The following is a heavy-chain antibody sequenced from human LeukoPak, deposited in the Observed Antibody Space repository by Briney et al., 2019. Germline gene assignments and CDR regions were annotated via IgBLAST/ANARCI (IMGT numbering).Heavy chain of an antibody. CDR3: ARGGPTVGTDY. CDR2: MSVNSGLI. CDR1: GFTFSRYS. V-gene: IGHV3-21*01. D-gene: IGHD1-26*01. Sequence: PGGSLRLSCAASGFTFSRYSMNWVRQAPGKGLEWVSSMSVNSGLIYHADSVKGRFTVSRDNAKNSLYLQINSLRADDTAVYYCARGGPTVGTDYWGQGTLVTVSS. J-gene: IGHJ4*02.